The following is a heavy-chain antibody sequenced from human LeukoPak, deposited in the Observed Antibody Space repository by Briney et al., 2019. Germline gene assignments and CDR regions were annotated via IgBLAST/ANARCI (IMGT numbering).Heavy chain of an antibody. CDR2: IHSSGST. CDR1: GGSLSGDY. Sequence: SETLSLTCTVSGGSLSGDYWSWVRQSPGKGLEWVAYIHSSGSTSYNPSLKSRVTISVDTSKNEVSLKLNSVNAADTAVYYCARHRQGGSSLDYWGQGTLVTVSS. J-gene: IGHJ4*02. V-gene: IGHV4-59*08. D-gene: IGHD6-13*01. CDR3: ARHRQGGSSLDY.